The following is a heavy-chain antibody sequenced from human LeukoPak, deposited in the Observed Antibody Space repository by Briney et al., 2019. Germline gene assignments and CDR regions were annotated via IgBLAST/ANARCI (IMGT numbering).Heavy chain of an antibody. CDR1: GDSFTSYH. D-gene: IGHD3-10*01. J-gene: IGHJ4*02. CDR2: IFHTGDV. Sequence: SETLSLTCTVSGDSFTSYHWSWIRQPPGKGLECIGYIFHTGDVNYNPSLRGRVTMSLDTSTNQFSLKMSSMTAADTALYYCARRAGEFDYWGQGILVTVSS. CDR3: ARRAGEFDY. V-gene: IGHV4-59*01.